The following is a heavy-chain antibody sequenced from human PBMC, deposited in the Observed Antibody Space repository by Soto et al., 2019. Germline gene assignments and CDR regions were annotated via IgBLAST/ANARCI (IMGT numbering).Heavy chain of an antibody. CDR1: GGSFSGCY. CDR3: ARGLAPYYYYYGMDV. CDR2: INHSGST. Sequence: PSETLSLTCAVYGGSFSGCYWSWIRQPPGKGLEWIGEINHSGSTNYNPSLKSRVTISVDTSKNQFSLKLSSVTAADTAVYYCARGLAPYYYYYGMDVWGQGTTVTVSS. V-gene: IGHV4-34*01. J-gene: IGHJ6*02.